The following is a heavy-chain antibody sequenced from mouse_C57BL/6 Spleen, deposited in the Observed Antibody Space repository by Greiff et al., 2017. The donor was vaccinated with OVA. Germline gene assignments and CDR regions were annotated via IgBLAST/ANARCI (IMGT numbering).Heavy chain of an antibody. Sequence: VQLQQSGAELVRPGASVTLSCKASGYTFTDYEMHWVKQTPVHGLEWIGAIDPETGGTAYNQKFKGKAILTADKSSSTAYMELRSLTSEYSAVYYCTGITTVVARYFDVWGTGTTVTVSS. CDR3: TGITTVVARYFDV. D-gene: IGHD1-1*01. CDR2: IDPETGGT. V-gene: IGHV1-15*01. CDR1: GYTFTDYE. J-gene: IGHJ1*03.